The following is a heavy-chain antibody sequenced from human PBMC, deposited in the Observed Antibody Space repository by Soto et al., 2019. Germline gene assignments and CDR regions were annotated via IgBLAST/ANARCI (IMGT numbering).Heavy chain of an antibody. CDR1: GTSLNSGTNY. CDR3: ARTTSVVTDPYYYYYGMDV. CDR2: IYYSGST. V-gene: IGHV4-61*01. Sequence: SETLSLTCTVSGTSLNSGTNYWNWVRQPPGKALEWVGYIYYSGSTNYNPSLKSRVTISVDTSKNQFSLKLSSVTAADTDVYYCARTTSVVTDPYYYYYGMDVWGQGTTVTVSS. D-gene: IGHD2-21*02. J-gene: IGHJ6*02.